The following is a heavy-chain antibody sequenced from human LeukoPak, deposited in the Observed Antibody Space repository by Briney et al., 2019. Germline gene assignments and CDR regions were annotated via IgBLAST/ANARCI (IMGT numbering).Heavy chain of an antibody. Sequence: SETLSLTCTVSGGSISSGSYYWGWIRQPPGTGLEWIANVYYNGNTAYNPSLRSRVTISIDTSKSQFSLRLNSVTAADTAVYYCARSIAAAGYYGMDVWGQGTTVTVSS. CDR1: GGSISSGSYY. V-gene: IGHV4-39*07. CDR3: ARSIAAAGYYGMDV. CDR2: VYYNGNT. J-gene: IGHJ6*02. D-gene: IGHD6-13*01.